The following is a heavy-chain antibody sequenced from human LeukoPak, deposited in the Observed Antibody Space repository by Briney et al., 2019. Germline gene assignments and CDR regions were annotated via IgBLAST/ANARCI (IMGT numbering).Heavy chain of an antibody. V-gene: IGHV3-23*01. CDR1: GFTFSSHG. D-gene: IGHD3-10*01. Sequence: GGSLRLSCAASGFTFSSHGMSWVRQAPGKGLEWVSTISGSGDNTYYADSVKGRFTISRDNSKNTLYLQMNSLRAEDAAVYYCARVTYGSGTYGAFDYWGQGTLVTVSS. J-gene: IGHJ4*02. CDR3: ARVTYGSGTYGAFDY. CDR2: ISGSGDNT.